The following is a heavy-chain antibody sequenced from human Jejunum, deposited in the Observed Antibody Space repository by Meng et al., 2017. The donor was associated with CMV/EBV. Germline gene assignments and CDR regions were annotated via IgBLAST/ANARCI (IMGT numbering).Heavy chain of an antibody. CDR2: TRYAGINK. D-gene: IGHD5-18*01. CDR3: ARDTAGDY. Sequence: LSCAASGFPFSSYAMPWVRQAPGKGLEWVAFTRYAGINKYHADSVQGRFTISKDFSKNTLYLQMNSLRVEDTAVYYCARDTAGDYWGQGTLVTVSS. J-gene: IGHJ4*02. CDR1: GFPFSSYA. V-gene: IGHV3-30*02.